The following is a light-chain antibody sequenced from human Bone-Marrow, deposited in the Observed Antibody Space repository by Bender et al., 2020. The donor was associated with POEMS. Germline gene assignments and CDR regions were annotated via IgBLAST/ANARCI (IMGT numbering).Light chain of an antibody. V-gene: IGLV2-8*01. J-gene: IGLJ3*02. CDR2: EGS. Sequence: QSALTQPPSASGSPGQSVTISCTGTSSDVGGYDYVSWYQQYPGKAPKLLIYEGSRRPSGVPDRFSGSRAGNTASLTISGLQAEDEAHYYCCAYAGTTTWVFGGGTKLTVL. CDR1: SSDVGGYDY. CDR3: CAYAGTTTWV.